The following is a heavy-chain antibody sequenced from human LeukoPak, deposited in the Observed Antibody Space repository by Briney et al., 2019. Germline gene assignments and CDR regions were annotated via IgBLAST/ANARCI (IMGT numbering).Heavy chain of an antibody. CDR1: GGSISSYY. CDR3: AGTSAVVVPAAILSYFDY. D-gene: IGHD2-2*02. J-gene: IGHJ4*02. V-gene: IGHV4-4*07. CDR2: IYTSGST. Sequence: SETLSLTCTVSGGSISSYYWSWIRQPAGKGLEWIGRIYTSGSTNYNPSLKSRVTMSVDTSKNQFSLKLSFVTAADTAVYYCAGTSAVVVPAAILSYFDYWGQGTLVTVSS.